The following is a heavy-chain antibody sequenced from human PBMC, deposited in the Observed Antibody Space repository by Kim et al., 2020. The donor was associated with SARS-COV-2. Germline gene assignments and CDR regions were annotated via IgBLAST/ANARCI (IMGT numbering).Heavy chain of an antibody. J-gene: IGHJ6*02. D-gene: IGHD2-2*01. CDR1: GYTFTSYG. V-gene: IGHV1-18*01. Sequence: ASVKVSCKASGYTFTSYGISWVRQAPGQGLEWMGWISAYNGNTNYAQKLQGRVTMTTDTSTSTAYMELRSLRSDDTAVYYCARDGNCSSTSCYAYYYYYYGMDVWGQGTTVTVSS. CDR2: ISAYNGNT. CDR3: ARDGNCSSTSCYAYYYYYYGMDV.